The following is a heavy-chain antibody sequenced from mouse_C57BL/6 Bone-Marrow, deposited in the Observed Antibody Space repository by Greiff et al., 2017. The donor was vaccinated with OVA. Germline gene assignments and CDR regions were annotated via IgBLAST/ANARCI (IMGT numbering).Heavy chain of an antibody. J-gene: IGHJ2*01. CDR1: GYAFSSSW. V-gene: IGHV1-82*01. D-gene: IGHD2-1*01. Sequence: VHLVESGPELVKPGASVKISCKASGYAFSSSWMNWVKQRPGKGLEWIGRIYPGDGDTNYNGKFKGKATLTADKSSSTAYMQPSSLTSEDSAVYFCARSGNWPYYFDYWGQGTTLTVSS. CDR2: IYPGDGDT. CDR3: ARSGNWPYYFDY.